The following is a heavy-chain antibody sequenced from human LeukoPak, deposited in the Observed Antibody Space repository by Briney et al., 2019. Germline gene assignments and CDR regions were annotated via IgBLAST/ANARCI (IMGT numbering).Heavy chain of an antibody. V-gene: IGHV4-39*07. CDR3: ARDRIAVAVLSGSKLHTRFDY. J-gene: IGHJ4*02. CDR1: GGSISSSSYY. D-gene: IGHD6-19*01. CDR2: IYYSGST. Sequence: KPSETLSLTCTVSGGSISSSSYYWGWIRQPPGKGLEWIGSIYYSGSTYYNPSLKSRVTISVDTSKNQFSLKLSSVTAADTAVYYCARDRIAVAVLSGSKLHTRFDYWGQGTLVTVSS.